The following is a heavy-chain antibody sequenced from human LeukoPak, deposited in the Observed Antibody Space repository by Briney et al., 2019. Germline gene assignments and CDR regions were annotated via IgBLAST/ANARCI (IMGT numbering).Heavy chain of an antibody. D-gene: IGHD6-13*01. V-gene: IGHV1-2*02. CDR2: INPNSGGT. J-gene: IGHJ5*02. CDR1: GYTFTGYY. Sequence: ASVKVSCKASGYTFTGYYMHCVRQAPGQGLEWMGWINPNSGGTNYAQKFQGRVTMTRDTSISTAYMELSRLRSDDTAAYYCAREGYSFDWFDPWGQGTLVTVSS. CDR3: AREGYSFDWFDP.